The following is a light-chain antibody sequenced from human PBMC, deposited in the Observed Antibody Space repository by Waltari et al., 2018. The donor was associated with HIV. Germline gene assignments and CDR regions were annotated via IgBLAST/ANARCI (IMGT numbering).Light chain of an antibody. V-gene: IGLV2-14*03. Sequence: QSALTQPASVSGSPRQSITISCTGTSSDVGGYNYVSWYQQHPGKAPTLMIYDVSNRPSGLSERFSGSKSGNTAALTISGLQAEDEADYYCSSYTSSSTPYVCGTGTKVTVL. CDR3: SSYTSSSTPYV. CDR1: SSDVGGYNY. J-gene: IGLJ1*01. CDR2: DVS.